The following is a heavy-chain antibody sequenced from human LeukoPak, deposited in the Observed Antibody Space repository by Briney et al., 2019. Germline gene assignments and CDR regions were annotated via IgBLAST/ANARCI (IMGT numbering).Heavy chain of an antibody. Sequence: GESLEISFQGSGYRFTNYWIGWVRPRPGKGVGGVGSIYPGDSDTRYSTSFQGQVTTSADKSISTAYLQWSSLKASDTAMYYCARLFFLTTAGDYWGQGTLVTVSS. D-gene: IGHD4-17*01. CDR2: IYPGDSDT. CDR1: GYRFTNYW. V-gene: IGHV5-51*01. J-gene: IGHJ4*02. CDR3: ARLFFLTTAGDY.